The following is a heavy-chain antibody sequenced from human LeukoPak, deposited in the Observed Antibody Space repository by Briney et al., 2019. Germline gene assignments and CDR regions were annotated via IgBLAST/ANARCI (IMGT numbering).Heavy chain of an antibody. D-gene: IGHD3-22*01. CDR1: GFTFSSNG. CDR2: ISGSGGST. CDR3: AKRGGYDSSGYYSLDY. V-gene: IGHV3-23*01. J-gene: IGHJ4*02. Sequence: GGSLRLSCAASGFTFSSNGMSWVRQAPGKGLEWVSAISGSGGSTYYADSVKGRFTISRDNSKNTLYLQMNSLRAEDTAVYYCAKRGGYDSSGYYSLDYWGQGTLVTVSS.